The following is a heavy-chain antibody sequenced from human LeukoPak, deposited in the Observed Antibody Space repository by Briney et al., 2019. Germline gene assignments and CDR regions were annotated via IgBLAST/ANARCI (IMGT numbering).Heavy chain of an antibody. CDR1: GFTLSSYA. V-gene: IGHV3-23*01. CDR2: ISCSGGST. Sequence: PGGSLRLSCAASGFTLSSYAMSWVRQAPGKVLEWVSAISCSGGSTYYADSVKGRFTISRDNSKNTLYLQMNSLRAEDTAVYYCAKAGLIQWLGDYWGQGTLVTVSS. J-gene: IGHJ4*02. CDR3: AKAGLIQWLGDY. D-gene: IGHD6-19*01.